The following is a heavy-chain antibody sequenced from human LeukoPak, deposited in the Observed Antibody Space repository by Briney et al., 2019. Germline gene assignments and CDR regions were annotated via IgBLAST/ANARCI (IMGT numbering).Heavy chain of an antibody. CDR2: IYGGGTT. CDR1: GFTVSTNY. V-gene: IGHV3-53*01. Sequence: GGSLRLSCVPSGFTVSTNYMTWVRQAPGKGLEWVSVIYGGGTTYYADSVKGRFTISRDNSKNTVYLQMNSLRAEDTAVYYCVRGDNWFDPWGQGTLVTVSS. CDR3: VRGDNWFDP. J-gene: IGHJ5*02.